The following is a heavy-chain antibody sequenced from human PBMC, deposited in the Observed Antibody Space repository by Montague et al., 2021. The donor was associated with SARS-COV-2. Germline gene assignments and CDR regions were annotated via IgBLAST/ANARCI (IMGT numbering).Heavy chain of an antibody. J-gene: IGHJ6*01. D-gene: IGHD3-10*01. Sequence: SETLSLTCAVHGTSFSGYYWNWIRQPPGKGLEWIGEINHGGSTKYSPSLKSRLTISADTSKNQFSLKLTSVAAADTAVYYCARLRDGVGPSPILGVGPCSANYY. CDR3: ARLRDGVGPSPILGVGPCSANYY. V-gene: IGHV4-34*01. CDR1: GTSFSGYY. CDR2: INHGGST.